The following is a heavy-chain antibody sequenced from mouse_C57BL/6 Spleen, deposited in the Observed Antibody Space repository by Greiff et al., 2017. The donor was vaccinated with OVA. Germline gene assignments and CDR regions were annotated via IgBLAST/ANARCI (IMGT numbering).Heavy chain of an antibody. J-gene: IGHJ4*01. D-gene: IGHD4-1*01. CDR2: IDPSASYT. CDR3: ARSRTGYYAMDY. Sequence: VQLQQPGAELVKPGASVKLSCKASGYTFTSYWMPWVKQRPGQGLEWIGEIDPSASYTNYNQKFTGKATLTVDPSSSTAYMQLSSLTSEDAAVYYCARSRTGYYAMDYWGQGTAVTVSS. V-gene: IGHV1-50*01. CDR1: GYTFTSYW.